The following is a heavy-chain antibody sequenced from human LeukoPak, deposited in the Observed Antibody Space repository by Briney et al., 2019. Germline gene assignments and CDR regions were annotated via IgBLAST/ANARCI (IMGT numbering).Heavy chain of an antibody. D-gene: IGHD6-13*01. CDR1: GFTFDDYA. J-gene: IGHJ5*02. CDR3: AKDVGSSWYDGGDNWFDP. CDR2: ISWNSGSI. Sequence: GGSLRLSCAASGFTFDDYAMHWVRQAPGKGLEWVSGISWNSGSIGYADSVKGRFTISRDNAKNSLYLQMNSLRAEDTALYYCAKDVGSSWYDGGDNWFDPWGQGTLVTVSS. V-gene: IGHV3-9*01.